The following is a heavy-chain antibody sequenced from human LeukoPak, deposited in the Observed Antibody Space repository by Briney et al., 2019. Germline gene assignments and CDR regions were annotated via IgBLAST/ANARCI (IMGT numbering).Heavy chain of an antibody. D-gene: IGHD2-2*02. CDR2: INWNGGST. CDR3: ARKRGYCSSTSCYKGAFHI. Sequence: GGSLRLSCAASGFTFDDYGMSWVRQAPGKGLEWVSGINWNGGSTGYADSVKGRFTISRDNAKNSLYLQMNSLRAEDTALYYCARKRGYCSSTSCYKGAFHIWGQGTMVTVSS. J-gene: IGHJ3*02. CDR1: GFTFDDYG. V-gene: IGHV3-20*04.